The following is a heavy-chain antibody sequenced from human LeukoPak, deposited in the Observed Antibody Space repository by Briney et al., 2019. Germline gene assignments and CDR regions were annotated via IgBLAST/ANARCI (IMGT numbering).Heavy chain of an antibody. CDR2: IYSGGST. CDR1: GFTVSSNY. V-gene: IGHV3-53*01. CDR3: AREGSSRYYFDY. D-gene: IGHD6-6*01. J-gene: IGHJ4*02. Sequence: GGSLRLSCAASGFTVSSNYMSWVRQAPGKGLEWVSVIYSGGSTYYADSVKGRFTISRDSSKNTLYLQMNSLRAEDTAVYYCAREGSSRYYFDYWGQGTLVTVSS.